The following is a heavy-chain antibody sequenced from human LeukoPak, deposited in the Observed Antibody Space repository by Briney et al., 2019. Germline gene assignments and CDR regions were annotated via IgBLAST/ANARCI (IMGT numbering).Heavy chain of an antibody. CDR2: MYTLGNT. CDR3: AREGDYGDSDY. V-gene: IGHV3-66*01. D-gene: IGHD4-17*01. Sequence: GGSLRLSCAASGFTVSTNYMTWIRQAPGKGLEWVSVMYTLGNTNYADSVRGRFTISRDNAKNSLYLQMSSLRAEDTAVYYCAREGDYGDSDYWGQGTLVTVSS. CDR1: GFTVSTNY. J-gene: IGHJ4*02.